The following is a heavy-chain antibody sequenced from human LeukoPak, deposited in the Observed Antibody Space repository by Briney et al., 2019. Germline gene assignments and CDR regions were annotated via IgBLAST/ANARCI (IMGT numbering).Heavy chain of an antibody. CDR1: ELTLTTFD. CDR2: IRGNDPTT. D-gene: IGHD6-25*01. J-gene: IGHJ5*01. Sequence: GGSLRLSCIASELTLTTFDMVWVRQAPGRGLEWVSIIRGNDPTTIYADSVKGRFTTSRDDLKNTTYLQMDSLRDEDTAFYYCAKGLDTYSSRYLNRIFDSWGQGTLVTVSS. V-gene: IGHV3-23*01. CDR3: AKGLDTYSSRYLNRIFDS.